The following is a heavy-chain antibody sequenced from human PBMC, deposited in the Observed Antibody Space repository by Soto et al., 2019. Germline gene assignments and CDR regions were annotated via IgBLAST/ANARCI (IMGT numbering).Heavy chain of an antibody. Sequence: GGSLRLSCAASGFTFSSYGMHWVRQAPGKGLEWVAVIWYDGSNKYYADSVKGRFTISRDNSKNTLYLQMNSLRAEDTAVYYCARDERDCSGGSCYGGGVDYWGQGTLVTVSS. CDR3: ARDERDCSGGSCYGGGVDY. J-gene: IGHJ4*02. D-gene: IGHD2-15*01. CDR2: IWYDGSNK. V-gene: IGHV3-33*01. CDR1: GFTFSSYG.